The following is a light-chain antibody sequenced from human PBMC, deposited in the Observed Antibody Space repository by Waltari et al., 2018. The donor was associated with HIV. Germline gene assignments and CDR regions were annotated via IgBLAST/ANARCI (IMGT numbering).Light chain of an antibody. J-gene: IGLJ2*01. Sequence: QSALTQPPSVSGAPGQSVTISCSGSNSNIGAGFDVHWYQQVPGTAPRLLIYDNTKRPSGVPDRFSGSKSGTAAFLAINGLQSEDEADYYCQSYDSRLSGSVVFGGGTKVTVL. CDR2: DNT. CDR3: QSYDSRLSGSVV. CDR1: NSNIGAGFD. V-gene: IGLV1-40*01.